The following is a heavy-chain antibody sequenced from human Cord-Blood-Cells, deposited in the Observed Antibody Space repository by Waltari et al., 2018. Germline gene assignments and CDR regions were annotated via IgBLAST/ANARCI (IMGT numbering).Heavy chain of an antibody. D-gene: IGHD7-27*01. J-gene: IGHJ3*02. CDR2: IYYSGST. V-gene: IGHV4-31*03. CDR3: ASPGRTGDAFDI. CDR1: GWSISSGGFS. Sequence: QVQLQESRPGLVKPSQTLPLACTVSGWSISSGGFSRRWIRQHQGKGLEWIGYIYYSGSTYYNPSLKSRVTISVDTSKNQFSLKLSSVTAADTAVYYCASPGRTGDAFDIWGQGTMVTVSS.